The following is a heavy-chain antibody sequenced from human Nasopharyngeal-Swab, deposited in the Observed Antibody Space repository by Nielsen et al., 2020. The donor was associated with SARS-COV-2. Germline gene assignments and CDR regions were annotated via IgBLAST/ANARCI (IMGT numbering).Heavy chain of an antibody. J-gene: IGHJ6*02. CDR1: GGSFSGYY. D-gene: IGHD3-3*01. Sequence: SETLSLTCAVYGGSFSGYYWSWIRQPPGKGLEWIGEINHSGSTNYNPSLKSRVTISVDTSKNQFSLKLRSVTAADTAVYYCARGRGLRHYYYYYGMDVWGQGTTVTV. CDR2: INHSGST. CDR3: ARGRGLRHYYYYYGMDV. V-gene: IGHV4-34*01.